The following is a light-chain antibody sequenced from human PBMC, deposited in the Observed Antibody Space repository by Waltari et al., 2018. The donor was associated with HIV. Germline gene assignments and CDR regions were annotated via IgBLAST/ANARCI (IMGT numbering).Light chain of an antibody. CDR1: SSDVGGSNY. CDR3: SSYTISSTVL. J-gene: IGLJ2*01. Sequence: QSALTQPASVSGSPGQSITISCTGTSSDVGGSNYVSWYQQHPGKAPKRMIYEVSTRPSGISNRFSGSKSGNTASLTISGLQAEDEADYYCSSYTISSTVLFGGGTKLTVL. V-gene: IGLV2-14*01. CDR2: EVS.